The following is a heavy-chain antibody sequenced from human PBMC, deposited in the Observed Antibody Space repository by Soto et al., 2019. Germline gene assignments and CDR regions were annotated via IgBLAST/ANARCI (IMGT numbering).Heavy chain of an antibody. V-gene: IGHV1-24*01. Sequence: ASVKVSCKVSGYTLTELSMHWVRQAPGKGLEWMGGFDPEDGETIYAQKFQGRVTMIEDTSTDTAYMELSSLRSEDTAVYYCATRWDMVRGVIITPSYYYGMDVWGQGTTVTSP. CDR2: FDPEDGET. D-gene: IGHD3-10*01. J-gene: IGHJ6*02. CDR1: GYTLTELS. CDR3: ATRWDMVRGVIITPSYYYGMDV.